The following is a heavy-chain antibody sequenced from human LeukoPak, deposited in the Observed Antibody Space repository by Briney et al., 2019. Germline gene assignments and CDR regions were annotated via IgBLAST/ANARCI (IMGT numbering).Heavy chain of an antibody. CDR3: AREASIYSSPFVFDY. D-gene: IGHD6-19*01. CDR1: GGSISSSSYY. J-gene: IGHJ4*02. CDR2: IYFSENT. Sequence: SETLSLTCTVSGGSISSSSYYWGWIRQPPGKGLEWIGNIYFSENTYYNPSLKSRVTIHIDTSKNQFSLKLGSVTAADTAVYYCAREASIYSSPFVFDYWGQGTLVTVSS. V-gene: IGHV4-39*07.